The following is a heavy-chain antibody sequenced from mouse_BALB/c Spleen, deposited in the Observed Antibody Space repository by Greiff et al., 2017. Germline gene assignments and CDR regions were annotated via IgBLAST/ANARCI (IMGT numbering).Heavy chain of an antibody. CDR2: IDPENGNT. CDR3: ATTATWLAY. J-gene: IGHJ3*01. CDR1: GFNIKDYY. D-gene: IGHD1-2*01. Sequence: VQLQQSGAELVRPGALVKLSCKASGFNIKDYYMHWVKQRPEQGLEWIGWIDPENGNTIYDPKFQGKASITADTSSNTAYLQLSSLTSEDTAVYYCATTATWLAYWGQGTLVTVSA. V-gene: IGHV14-1*02.